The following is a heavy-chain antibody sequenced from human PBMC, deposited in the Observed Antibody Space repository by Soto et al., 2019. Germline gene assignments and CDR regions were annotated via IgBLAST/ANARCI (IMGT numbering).Heavy chain of an antibody. D-gene: IGHD3-10*01. CDR2: FYYNGSP. J-gene: IGHJ4*02. V-gene: IGHV4-39*01. CDR3: ARSKFDGLFPVNY. Sequence: QLQLQESGPGLVKPSETLSLTCNVSGGSISSSIYYWGWIRQPPGKGLEWIGSFYYNGSPYYNPSLKSRVTISLDTSKHQFSLKLSSVTAADTAVYYCARSKFDGLFPVNYWGQGTLVTVSS. CDR1: GGSISSSIYY.